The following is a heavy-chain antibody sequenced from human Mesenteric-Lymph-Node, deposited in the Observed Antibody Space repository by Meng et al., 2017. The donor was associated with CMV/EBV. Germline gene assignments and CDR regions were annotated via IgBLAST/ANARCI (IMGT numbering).Heavy chain of an antibody. Sequence: SVKVSCKSSGDTFSNYAFNWVRQAPGQGLEWMGGVIPIVGTPNYAQKFQGRVTITADKSTTTGYMELSRLSSEDTAVYYCATRVRQQLVGQGYYYGLDAWGQGTTVTVSS. V-gene: IGHV1-69*06. CDR1: GDTFSNYA. CDR3: ATRVRQQLVGQGYYYGLDA. D-gene: IGHD6-13*01. J-gene: IGHJ6*02. CDR2: VIPIVGTP.